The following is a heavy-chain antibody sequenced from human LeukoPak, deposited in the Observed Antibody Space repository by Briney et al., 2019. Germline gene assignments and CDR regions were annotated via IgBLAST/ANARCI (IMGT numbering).Heavy chain of an antibody. V-gene: IGHV3-33*01. Sequence: GGSLRLSCAASGFTFSSYGMHWVRQAPGKGLEWVAVIWYDGSNKYYADSVKGRFTISRDNSKNTLYLQMNSLRAEDTAVYYCARDRGPTYDSSDYWGQGTLVAVSS. CDR1: GFTFSSYG. D-gene: IGHD3-22*01. CDR2: IWYDGSNK. J-gene: IGHJ4*02. CDR3: ARDRGPTYDSSDY.